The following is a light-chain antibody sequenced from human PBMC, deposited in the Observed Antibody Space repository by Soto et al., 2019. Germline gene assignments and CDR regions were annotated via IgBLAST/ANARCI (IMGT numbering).Light chain of an antibody. J-gene: IGKJ5*01. V-gene: IGKV3-15*01. CDR1: QSVTSK. CDR3: QQYSNWPPFT. CDR2: GTS. Sequence: EIVMAQSPGTLSVSPGERATLSCRASQSVTSKLAWYQQKPGQSPRLLIYGTSIRATGIPARFSGSGSGTEFTLTISNLQSEDFGVYYCQQYSNWPPFTFGQGTRLEVK.